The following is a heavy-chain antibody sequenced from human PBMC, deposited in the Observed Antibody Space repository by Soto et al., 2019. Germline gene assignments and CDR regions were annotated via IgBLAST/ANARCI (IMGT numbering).Heavy chain of an antibody. CDR1: GFTFSDYW. CDR2: IKSDGSST. CDR3: ARAPYRITFGGVIDY. D-gene: IGHD3-16*01. V-gene: IGHV3-74*01. J-gene: IGHJ4*02. Sequence: EVQLVESGGGLVQPGGSLRLSCAASGFTFSDYWMHWVRQAPGKGLVWVSRIKSDGSSTSYADSVKGRFTISRDNAKNTLYLQMHSLRAEDTAVYYCARAPYRITFGGVIDYWGQGTPVTVSS.